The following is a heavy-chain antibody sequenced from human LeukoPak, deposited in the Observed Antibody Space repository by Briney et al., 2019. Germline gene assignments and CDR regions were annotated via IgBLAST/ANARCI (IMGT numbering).Heavy chain of an antibody. D-gene: IGHD1-26*01. CDR1: GYTFTDYY. V-gene: IGHV1-2*02. CDR2: INPNSGGT. Sequence: ASVKVSCKASGYTFTDYYMHWVRQAPGQGLEWMEWINPNSGGTNYAQKFQGRVTMTRDTSISTAYMELSRLRSDDTAVYHCAREGPIVGATHLVDYWGQGTLVTVSS. J-gene: IGHJ4*02. CDR3: AREGPIVGATHLVDY.